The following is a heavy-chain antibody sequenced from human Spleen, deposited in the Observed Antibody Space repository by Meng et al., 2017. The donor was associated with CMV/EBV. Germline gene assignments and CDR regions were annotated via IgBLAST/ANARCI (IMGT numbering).Heavy chain of an antibody. D-gene: IGHD6-13*01. J-gene: IGHJ4*02. V-gene: IGHV1-2*02. CDR2: INPNSGGT. CDR1: GYTFTDNY. Sequence: ASVKVSCKASGYTFTDNYIHWVRQAPGQGLEWMGWINPNSGGTNYAQKFQGRVTMTRDTSISTAYMELSRLRSDDTAVYYCARDHHLYSSNWYLLDYWGQGILVTVSS. CDR3: ARDHHLYSSNWYLLDY.